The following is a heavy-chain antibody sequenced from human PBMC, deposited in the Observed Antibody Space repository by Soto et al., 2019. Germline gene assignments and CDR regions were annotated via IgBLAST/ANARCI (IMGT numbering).Heavy chain of an antibody. V-gene: IGHV1-69*01. Sequence: QVQLVQPGAEVKKPGASVKVSCKASGGTFSSYAISWVRQPPEQGLEWLGGIIPIFGTANYAQKFQGRVTITSDESTSTAYMELSSLRSEDTAVYYCARVDRRCSCGSCYAFFDYWGQGTLVTVSS. J-gene: IGHJ4*02. D-gene: IGHD2-15*01. CDR2: IIPIFGTA. CDR3: ARVDRRCSCGSCYAFFDY. CDR1: GGTFSSYA.